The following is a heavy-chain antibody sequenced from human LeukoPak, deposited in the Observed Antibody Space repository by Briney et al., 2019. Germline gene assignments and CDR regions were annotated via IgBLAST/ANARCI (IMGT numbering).Heavy chain of an antibody. V-gene: IGHV4-39*01. CDR1: GGSISSSSYY. Sequence: PSETLSLTCTVSGGSISSSSYYWGWIRQPPGKGLEWIGSIYYSGSTYYNPSLKSRVTISVDTSKNQFSLKLSSVTAADTAVYYCARGDPNYYGSGSYDNWFDPWGQGTLVTVSS. CDR2: IYYSGST. J-gene: IGHJ5*02. D-gene: IGHD3-10*01. CDR3: ARGDPNYYGSGSYDNWFDP.